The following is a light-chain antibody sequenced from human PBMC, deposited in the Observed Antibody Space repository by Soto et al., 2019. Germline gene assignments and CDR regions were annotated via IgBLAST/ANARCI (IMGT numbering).Light chain of an antibody. CDR1: QSVSSTY. V-gene: IGKV3-20*01. Sequence: EIVLTQSPGTLSLSPGERATLSCRASQSVSSTYLAWYQQNPGQAPRLLIYGASSRATGIPDRFSGSGSGTDFTLTISRLEPEDFAVYFCQQYCSSSYTFGHGTKLEIK. J-gene: IGKJ2*01. CDR2: GAS. CDR3: QQYCSSSYT.